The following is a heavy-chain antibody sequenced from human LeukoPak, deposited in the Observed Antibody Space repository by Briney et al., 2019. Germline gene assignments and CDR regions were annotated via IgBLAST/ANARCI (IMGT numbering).Heavy chain of an antibody. Sequence: GSLRLSCAASGFTFSSYAMSWVRQAPGKGLEWVSAISGSGGSTYYADSVKGRFTTSRDNSKSTLYLQMNSLRAEDTALYYCAKGGGAAAGTDSDYWGQGTLVTVSS. CDR2: ISGSGGST. V-gene: IGHV3-23*01. D-gene: IGHD6-13*01. J-gene: IGHJ4*02. CDR1: GFTFSSYA. CDR3: AKGGGAAAGTDSDY.